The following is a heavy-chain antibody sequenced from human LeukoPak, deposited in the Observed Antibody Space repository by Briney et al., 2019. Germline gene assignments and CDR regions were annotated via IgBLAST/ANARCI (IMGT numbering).Heavy chain of an antibody. Sequence: SQTLSLTCTVSGGSISSGSYYWRWLRQPAGKGLEWIGRIYTSGSTNYNPSLKSRVTISVDTSKNQFSLKLSSVTAADTAVYYCARGGVRVTMIAYWGQGTLVTVSS. CDR1: GGSISSGSYY. CDR3: ARGGVRVTMIAY. J-gene: IGHJ4*02. V-gene: IGHV4-61*02. D-gene: IGHD3-22*01. CDR2: IYTSGST.